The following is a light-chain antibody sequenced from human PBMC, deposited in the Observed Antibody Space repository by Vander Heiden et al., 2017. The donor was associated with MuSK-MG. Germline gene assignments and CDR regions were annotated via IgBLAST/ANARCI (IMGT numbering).Light chain of an antibody. CDR1: TSYFFGYNY. Sequence: SALTQPPSASGSPGQSVTISFTAATSYFFGYNYVSWYQQQPGKAPKLLIYEVRKRPSGVPDRFSGSRSGNTASLTVSGLQAEDEADYYCSSYAANTHVFGSGTKVTVL. J-gene: IGLJ1*01. V-gene: IGLV2-8*01. CDR3: SSYAANTHV. CDR2: EVR.